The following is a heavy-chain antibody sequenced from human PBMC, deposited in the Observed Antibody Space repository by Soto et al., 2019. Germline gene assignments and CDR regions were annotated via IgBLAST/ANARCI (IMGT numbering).Heavy chain of an antibody. Sequence: SETLSLTCAVYGGSFSGYYWNWIRQPPGKGLEWIGEINHSGSTNYTPSLKSRVTISVDTSKNQFSLKLSSVTAADTAVYYCARGPSLGGVATIPGYYYDGMDVWGQGTTVTVSS. CDR1: GGSFSGYY. CDR3: ARGPSLGGVATIPGYYYDGMDV. J-gene: IGHJ6*02. CDR2: INHSGST. D-gene: IGHD5-12*01. V-gene: IGHV4-34*01.